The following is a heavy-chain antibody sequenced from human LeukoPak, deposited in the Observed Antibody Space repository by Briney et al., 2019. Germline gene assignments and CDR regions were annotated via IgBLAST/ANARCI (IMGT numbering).Heavy chain of an antibody. CDR3: ARDPTYSGGTIFDY. CDR2: ISAYNGNT. Sequence: ASVKVSCKASGYTFTSYGISWVRQAPGQGLEWMGWISAYNGNTNYAQKFQGRVTITADKSTSTAYMELSSLRSEDTAVYYCARDPTYSGGTIFDYWGQGTLVTVSS. CDR1: GYTFTSYG. D-gene: IGHD1-26*01. V-gene: IGHV1-18*01. J-gene: IGHJ4*02.